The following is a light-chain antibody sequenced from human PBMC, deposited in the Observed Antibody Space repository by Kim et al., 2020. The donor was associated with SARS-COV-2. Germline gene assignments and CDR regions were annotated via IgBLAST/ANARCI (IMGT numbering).Light chain of an antibody. CDR1: SLRSYY. V-gene: IGLV3-19*01. J-gene: IGLJ3*02. CDR2: GKN. CDR3: NSRASSGNPPWV. Sequence: SSELTQDPAVSVALGQTVRITCQGDSLRSYYASWYQQKPGQAPVLVIYGKNNRPSGIPDRFSGSSSGNTASLTITGAQAEDEADYSCNSRASSGNPPWVF.